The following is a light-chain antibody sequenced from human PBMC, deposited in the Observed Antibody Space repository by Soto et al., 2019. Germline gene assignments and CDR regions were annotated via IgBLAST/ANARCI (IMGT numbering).Light chain of an antibody. V-gene: IGKV1-5*01. Sequence: DIQMTQSPSSLSASVGDRVTITCQASQNINNYLNWYQQKPGKAPKLLIFDVSNLESGVPSRFSGSGSGTEFTLTISSLQPDDVATYYCQQYHTFWTFGQGTKVDIK. J-gene: IGKJ1*01. CDR3: QQYHTFWT. CDR1: QNINNY. CDR2: DVS.